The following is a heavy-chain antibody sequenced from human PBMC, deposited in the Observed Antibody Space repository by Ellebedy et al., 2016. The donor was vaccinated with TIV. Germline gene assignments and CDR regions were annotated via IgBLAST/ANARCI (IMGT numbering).Heavy chain of an antibody. CDR2: ISGDGVST. Sequence: GGSLRLSCAASGFTFGSFAMHLVRQAPGKGLEWLSVISGDGVSTYSAASVKGRFTITRDNFKNTLFLQVNRLRAEDTAVYYCAKGSSSGFNYDRVGFQYWGQGTLVTVSS. D-gene: IGHD3-22*01. CDR1: GFTFGSFA. J-gene: IGHJ4*02. V-gene: IGHV3-23*01. CDR3: AKGSSSGFNYDRVGFQY.